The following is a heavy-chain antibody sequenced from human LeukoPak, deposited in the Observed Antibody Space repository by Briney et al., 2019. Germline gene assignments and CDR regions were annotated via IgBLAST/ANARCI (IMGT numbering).Heavy chain of an antibody. Sequence: GGSLRLSCAASGFSFSSYAMSWVRQAPGKGLEWVSTIGGGGESTYYADSVKGRFTISRDNSKNTVYLQMNSLRAEDTAVYYCAKVLSGSQDYWGQGTLVTVFS. CDR1: GFSFSSYA. CDR3: AKVLSGSQDY. CDR2: IGGGGEST. V-gene: IGHV3-23*01. D-gene: IGHD1-26*01. J-gene: IGHJ4*02.